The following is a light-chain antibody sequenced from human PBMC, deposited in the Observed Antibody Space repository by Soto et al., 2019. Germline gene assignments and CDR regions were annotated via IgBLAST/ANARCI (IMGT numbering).Light chain of an antibody. CDR1: SSNIGAGYD. CDR3: SSYAGSNPFV. V-gene: IGLV1-40*01. J-gene: IGLJ1*01. CDR2: EVN. Sequence: QSVLTQPPSVSGAPGQRVTISCTGSSSNIGAGYDVHWYQQHPGKGPKLIIYEVNKRPSGVPDRFSGSKSGNTASLTVSGLQAEDEADYYCSSYAGSNPFVFGTGTKVT.